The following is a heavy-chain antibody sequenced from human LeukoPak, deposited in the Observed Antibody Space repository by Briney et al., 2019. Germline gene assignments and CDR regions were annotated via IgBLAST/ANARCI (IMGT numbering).Heavy chain of an antibody. CDR2: MYYSGGA. Sequence: PSETLSLTCTVSGGSISSYYWSWIRQPPGKGLEWIGYMYYSGGANYNPSLESRVTISVDTSKNQFSLKLNSVTAADTAVYYCAREGFGYSNSFDYWGQGTLVTVSS. J-gene: IGHJ4*02. V-gene: IGHV4-59*01. D-gene: IGHD4-11*01. CDR1: GGSISSYY. CDR3: AREGFGYSNSFDY.